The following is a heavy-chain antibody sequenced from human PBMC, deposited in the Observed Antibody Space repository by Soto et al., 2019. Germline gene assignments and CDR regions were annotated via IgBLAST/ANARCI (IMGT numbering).Heavy chain of an antibody. V-gene: IGHV3-7*01. CDR3: ASHSGYDYDWYFDL. J-gene: IGHJ2*01. CDR2: IKQDGSEK. D-gene: IGHD5-12*01. Sequence: EVQLVESGGGLVQPGGSLRLSCAASGFTFSSYWMSWVRQAPGKGLEWVANIKQDGSEKYYVDSVKGRFTISRDNAKNSLYLQMNSLRAEDTAVYYCASHSGYDYDWYFDLWGRGTLVTVSS. CDR1: GFTFSSYW.